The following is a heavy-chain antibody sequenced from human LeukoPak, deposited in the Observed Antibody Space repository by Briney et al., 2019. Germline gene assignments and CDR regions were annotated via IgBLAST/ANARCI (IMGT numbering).Heavy chain of an antibody. Sequence: GASVKVSCKASGYTFTSHDINWVRQATGQGLEWMGWMNPNSGYTGYEQKFQGRVTMTRDTSISTAYMELSRLRSDDTAVYYCARFPDYGDYVGAFDIWGQGTMVTVSS. V-gene: IGHV1-8*01. CDR3: ARFPDYGDYVGAFDI. CDR2: MNPNSGYT. D-gene: IGHD4-17*01. CDR1: GYTFTSHD. J-gene: IGHJ3*02.